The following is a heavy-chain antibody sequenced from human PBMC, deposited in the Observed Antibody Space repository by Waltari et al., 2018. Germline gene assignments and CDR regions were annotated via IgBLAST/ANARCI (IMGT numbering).Heavy chain of an antibody. D-gene: IGHD2-8*01. Sequence: QVQLVQSGAEVKKPGSSVKVPCKASVGTFSSYAISWVRQAPGQGLEWMGGIIPIFGTANYAQKFQGRVTITADESTSTAYMELSSLRSEDTAVYYCARSTNPLNAFDIWGQGTMVTVSS. CDR2: IIPIFGTA. CDR1: VGTFSSYA. J-gene: IGHJ3*02. CDR3: ARSTNPLNAFDI. V-gene: IGHV1-69*13.